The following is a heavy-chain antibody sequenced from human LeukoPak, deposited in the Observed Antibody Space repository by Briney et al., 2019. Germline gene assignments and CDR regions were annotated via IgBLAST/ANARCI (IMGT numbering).Heavy chain of an antibody. CDR3: ARENPFSSSSPMWY. D-gene: IGHD6-6*01. CDR1: GFTFSSYW. J-gene: IGHJ4*02. V-gene: IGHV3-7*01. Sequence: GGSLRLSCAASGFTFSSYWMSWVRQAPGKGLEWVANIKQDGSEKYYADSVRGRSTISRDNAKNSLYLQMNSLRVEDSAVYFCARENPFSSSSPMWYWGQGTLVTVSS. CDR2: IKQDGSEK.